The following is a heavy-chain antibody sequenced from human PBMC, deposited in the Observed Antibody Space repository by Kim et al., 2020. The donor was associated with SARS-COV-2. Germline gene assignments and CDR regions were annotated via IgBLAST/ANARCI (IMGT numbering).Heavy chain of an antibody. Sequence: YSPSFKGRVTTSADKSISTAYLQWSRLKASDTAMYYCARLTGYSSTCFDYWGQGTLVTVSS. J-gene: IGHJ4*02. V-gene: IGHV5-51*01. D-gene: IGHD6-13*01. CDR3: ARLTGYSSTCFDY.